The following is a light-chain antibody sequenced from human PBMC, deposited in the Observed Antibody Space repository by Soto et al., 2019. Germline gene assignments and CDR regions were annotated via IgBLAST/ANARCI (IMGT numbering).Light chain of an antibody. V-gene: IGKV1-39*01. J-gene: IGKJ1*01. CDR2: ASS. CDR3: QQSYSTPRA. Sequence: DIQMTQSPSSLSASVGDRVSITCRASQSISNFLNWYQHKPGKAPRLLIYASSILEIGVPSRFSGSGSGTDFTLTISSLQPEDFATYYCQQSYSTPRAFGQGTKVELK. CDR1: QSISNF.